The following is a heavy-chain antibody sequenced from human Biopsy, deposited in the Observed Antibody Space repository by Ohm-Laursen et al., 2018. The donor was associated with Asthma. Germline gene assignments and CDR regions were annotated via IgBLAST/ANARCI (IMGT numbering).Heavy chain of an antibody. CDR3: ARGDSSGWSHYYFDY. V-gene: IGHV3-53*01. Sequence: SLRLSCSASGFSFSNYGMLWVRQAPGKGLEWVSVIYSGGTSHTADSVRGRFTISRDFSKNTLHLQMHSLRVEDTAVYYCARGDSSGWSHYYFDYWGQGTLVTVSS. CDR2: IYSGGTS. CDR1: GFSFSNYG. D-gene: IGHD6-19*01. J-gene: IGHJ4*02.